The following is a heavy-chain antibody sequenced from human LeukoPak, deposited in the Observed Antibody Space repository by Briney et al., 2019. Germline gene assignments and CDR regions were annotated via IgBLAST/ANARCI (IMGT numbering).Heavy chain of an antibody. CDR2: ISISDSST. Sequence: GGSLRLSCAASGFSFSSYAMTWVRQTPGKGLEWVSAISISDSSTYYADSVKGRFTISRDNSKNTLYLQMNSLRAEDTAVYYCAKDLFGNYADYFDYWGQGTLVTVSS. CDR3: AKDLFGNYADYFDY. J-gene: IGHJ4*02. D-gene: IGHD1-7*01. CDR1: GFSFSSYA. V-gene: IGHV3-23*01.